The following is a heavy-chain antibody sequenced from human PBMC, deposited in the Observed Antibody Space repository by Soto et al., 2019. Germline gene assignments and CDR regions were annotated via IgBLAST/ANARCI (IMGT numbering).Heavy chain of an antibody. V-gene: IGHV4-59*08. Sequence: QVQLQESGPGLVKPSETLSLTCTVSGGSISSYYWSWIRQPPGKGLEWIGYIYYSGSTNYNPSLKSRVTISVDTSKNQCSLKLSSVTAADTAVYYCARHIGGYCSGGSCLDAFDIWGQGTMVTVSS. CDR3: ARHIGGYCSGGSCLDAFDI. J-gene: IGHJ3*02. CDR1: GGSISSYY. CDR2: IYYSGST. D-gene: IGHD2-15*01.